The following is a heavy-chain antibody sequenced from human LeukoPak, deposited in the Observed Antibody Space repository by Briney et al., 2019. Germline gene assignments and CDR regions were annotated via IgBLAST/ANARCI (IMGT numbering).Heavy chain of an antibody. CDR2: VNPNSGGT. V-gene: IGHV1-2*02. D-gene: IGHD6-13*01. CDR1: GYTFNGYY. CDR3: ARQAAAGIDY. Sequence: ASVKVSCKASGYTFNGYYIHWVRQAPGQGLEWMGWVNPNSGGTNYGRKFQGRVTMTRDTSISTVYMELSSLRSEDTAVYYCARQAAAGIDYWGQETLVSVSS. J-gene: IGHJ4*02.